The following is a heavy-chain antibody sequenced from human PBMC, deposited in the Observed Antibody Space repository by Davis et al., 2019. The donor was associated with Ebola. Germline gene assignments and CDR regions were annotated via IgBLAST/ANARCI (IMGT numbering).Heavy chain of an antibody. V-gene: IGHV3-7*03. Sequence: PGGSLRLSCAASGFTFSSYWMTWVRQAPGKGLEWVANIKEDESEEYYVDSVKGRFTISRDNAKSSLYLQMNTLRAEDTAVYYCARDVAYSSTWYPPPGYFDLWGRGTLVTVSS. CDR3: ARDVAYSSTWYPPPGYFDL. J-gene: IGHJ2*01. CDR2: IKEDESEE. D-gene: IGHD6-13*01. CDR1: GFTFSSYW.